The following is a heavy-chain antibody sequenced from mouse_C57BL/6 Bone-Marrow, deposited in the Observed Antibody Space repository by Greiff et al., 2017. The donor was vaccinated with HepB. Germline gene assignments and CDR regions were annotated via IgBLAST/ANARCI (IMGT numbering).Heavy chain of an antibody. V-gene: IGHV5-12*01. Sequence: EVQLVESGGGLVQPGGSLKLSCAASGFTFSDYYMYWVRQTPEKRLEWVAYISNGGGSTYYPDTVKGRFTISRDNAKNTLYLQMSRLKSEDTAMYYCARQFINVSPYYAMDYWGQGTSVTVSS. D-gene: IGHD1-1*01. CDR2: ISNGGGST. CDR3: ARQFINVSPYYAMDY. J-gene: IGHJ4*01. CDR1: GFTFSDYY.